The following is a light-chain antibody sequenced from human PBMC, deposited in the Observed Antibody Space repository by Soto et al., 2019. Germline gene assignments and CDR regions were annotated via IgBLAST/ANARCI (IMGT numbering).Light chain of an antibody. CDR2: EVS. CDR3: SSYTSSSTLV. Sequence: QSVLTQPASVSGSPGQLITISCTRTSSDVGGYNYVSWYQQHPGKAPKLMIYEVSNRPSGVSNRFSGSKSGNTASLTISGLQAEDEADYYCSSYTSSSTLVFGGGTKLTVL. J-gene: IGLJ2*01. V-gene: IGLV2-14*01. CDR1: SSDVGGYNY.